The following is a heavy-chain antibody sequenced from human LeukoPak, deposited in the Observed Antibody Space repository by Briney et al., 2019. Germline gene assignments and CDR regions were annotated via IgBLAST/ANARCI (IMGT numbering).Heavy chain of an antibody. V-gene: IGHV3-48*03. J-gene: IGHJ4*02. D-gene: IGHD3-10*01. CDR1: GFTFSSYE. CDR2: ISSSGSTI. Sequence: GGSLRLSCAASGFTFSSYEMNWVRQAPGKGLEWVSYISSSGSTIYYADSVKGRFTISRDNAKNSLYLQMNSLRAEDTAAYYCATRDHYYGSGSYNYWGQGTLVTVSS. CDR3: ATRDHYYGSGSYNY.